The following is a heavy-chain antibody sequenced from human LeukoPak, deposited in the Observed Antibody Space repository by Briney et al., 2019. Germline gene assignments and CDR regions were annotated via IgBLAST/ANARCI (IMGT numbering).Heavy chain of an antibody. CDR3: TRGYYEPFDR. Sequence: SETLSLNCTVSGGSVSSSHWNWIRQPPGKGLEWIGNVDYSGSTKYNPSLRSRVTMSLDTSNNQFSLKLRSVTASGTALYYCTRGYYEPFDRWGQGTLVTVSS. J-gene: IGHJ4*02. D-gene: IGHD3-22*01. CDR1: GGSVSSSH. CDR2: VDYSGST. V-gene: IGHV4-59*02.